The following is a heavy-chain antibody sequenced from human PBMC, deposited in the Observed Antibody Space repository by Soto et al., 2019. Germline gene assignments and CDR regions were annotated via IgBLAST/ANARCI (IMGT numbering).Heavy chain of an antibody. J-gene: IGHJ4*02. V-gene: IGHV3-53*01. Sequence: GGSLRLSCAASGFIVTSNYMSWVGQAPGKGLEWVSVIYSDGTTNYAESVKGRFTISRANSKNTVYIQMNSLRAEDTAVYYCSNGGPGASSGLFEYWGQGTLVSVSS. CDR1: GFIVTSNY. D-gene: IGHD3-10*01. CDR3: SNGGPGASSGLFEY. CDR2: IYSDGTT.